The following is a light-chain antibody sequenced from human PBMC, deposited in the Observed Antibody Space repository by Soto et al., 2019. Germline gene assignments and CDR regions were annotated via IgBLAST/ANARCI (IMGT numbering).Light chain of an antibody. V-gene: IGKV3-20*01. J-gene: IGKJ1*01. CDR3: QQYVSSPWT. Sequence: EIVLTQSPGTLSLSPVERATLSCRASQSVSSTYLAWYQQKPGQAPRLLIYGASSRATGIPDRFSGSGSGTDYTLTISRLEPEDFAVYYCQQYVSSPWTFGQGTKVEIK. CDR1: QSVSSTY. CDR2: GAS.